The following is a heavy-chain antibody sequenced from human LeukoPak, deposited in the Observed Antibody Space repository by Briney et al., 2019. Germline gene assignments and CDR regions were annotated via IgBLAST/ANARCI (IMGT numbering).Heavy chain of an antibody. CDR3: AKTGAQDPYYFDY. J-gene: IGHJ4*02. V-gene: IGHV1-69*13. CDR1: GGTFISYA. D-gene: IGHD1-1*01. Sequence: SVKVSCKASGGTFISYAISWVRQAPGQGLEWMGGIIPIFGTANYAQKFQGRVTITADESTSTAYMELSSLRSEDTAVYYCAKTGAQDPYYFDYWGQGTLVTVSS. CDR2: IIPIFGTA.